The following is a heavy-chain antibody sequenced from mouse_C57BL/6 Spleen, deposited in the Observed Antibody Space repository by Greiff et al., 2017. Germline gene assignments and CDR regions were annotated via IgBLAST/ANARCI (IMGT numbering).Heavy chain of an antibody. CDR1: GYTFTSYW. V-gene: IGHV1-69*01. CDR2: IDPSDSYT. D-gene: IGHD2-5*01. CDR3: AREGGYSNYPFAY. J-gene: IGHJ3*01. Sequence: QVQLQQSGAELVMPGASVKLSCKASGYTFTSYWMHWVKQRPGQGLEWIGEIDPSDSYTNYNQKFKGKSTLTVDKSSSTAYMQLSSLTSEDSAVYYCAREGGYSNYPFAYWGQGTLVTVSA.